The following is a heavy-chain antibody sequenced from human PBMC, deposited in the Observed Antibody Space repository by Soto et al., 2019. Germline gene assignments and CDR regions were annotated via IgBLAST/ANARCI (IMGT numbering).Heavy chain of an antibody. J-gene: IGHJ3*01. D-gene: IGHD3-22*01. CDR3: ARAMYFYDSTRYSALDV. CDR2: IYPRDSDT. CDR1: GYSFNIYW. Sequence: GGSLKISCKASGYSFNIYWIAWVRQMTGKGLEWMGIIYPRDSDTRYSPSFQGQVTISADKSISTAYLQWSSLKASDTAIYYCARAMYFYDSTRYSALDVWGQGSMVTVSS. V-gene: IGHV5-51*01.